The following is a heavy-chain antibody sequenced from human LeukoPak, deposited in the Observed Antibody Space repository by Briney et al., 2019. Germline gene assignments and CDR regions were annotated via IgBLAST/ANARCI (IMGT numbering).Heavy chain of an antibody. D-gene: IGHD6-6*01. CDR2: IYYSGST. CDR1: GASISPYY. CDR3: ARGSIAAPETFDY. J-gene: IGHJ4*02. Sequence: SGTLSLTCSVSGASISPYYWNWIRQPPGKGLEWIGYIYYSGSTNYNPSLKSRVTISVDTSKNQFSLKLSSVTAADTAVYYCARGSIAAPETFDYWGQGTLVTVSS. V-gene: IGHV4-59*01.